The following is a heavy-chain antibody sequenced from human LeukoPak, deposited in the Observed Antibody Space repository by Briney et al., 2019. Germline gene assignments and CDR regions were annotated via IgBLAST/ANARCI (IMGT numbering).Heavy chain of an antibody. V-gene: IGHV1-46*01. J-gene: IGHJ3*02. D-gene: IGHD3-22*01. Sequence: SVKVSCKASGYAFTSYYMHWVRQAPGQGLEWMGVINPSGCSTSYAQKFQGRVTMTRDTSTSTVHLELSSLRSEDTAVYYCARDQVYYDSSGYYYAVRPRGAFDIWGQGTMVTVSS. CDR3: ARDQVYYDSSGYYYAVRPRGAFDI. CDR2: INPSGCST. CDR1: GYAFTSYY.